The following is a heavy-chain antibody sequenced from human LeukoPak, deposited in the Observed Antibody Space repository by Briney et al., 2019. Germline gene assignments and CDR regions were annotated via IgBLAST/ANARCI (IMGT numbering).Heavy chain of an antibody. V-gene: IGHV4-34*01. CDR2: INHRGSS. Sequence: SETLSLTCAVYGESFSAYVLNWIRQAPGKPLEYIGEINHRGSSHYNPSLKTRVTLSVDTSKKQFSLKLTSVTAADTAVYFCARGSSFDGYCSAGVGDAGFYDSWGQGTPVTVSS. CDR3: ARGSSFDGYCSAGVGDAGFYDS. CDR1: GESFSAYV. D-gene: IGHD2-15*01. J-gene: IGHJ4*02.